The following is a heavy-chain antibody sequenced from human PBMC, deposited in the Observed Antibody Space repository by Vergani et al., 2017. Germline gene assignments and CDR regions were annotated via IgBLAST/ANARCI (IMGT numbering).Heavy chain of an antibody. CDR1: GGTFSSYA. CDR3: AGGYCSSTSCYGDLYYYYYMDV. D-gene: IGHD2-2*01. V-gene: IGHV1-69*01. CDR2: IIPIFGTA. Sequence: QVQLVQSGAEVKKPGSSVKVSCKASGGTFSSYAISWVRQAPGQGLEWMGGIIPIFGTANYAQKFQGRVTITADESTSTAYMELSSLRSEDTAVYYCAGGYCSSTSCYGDLYYYYYMDVWGKGTTVTVSS. J-gene: IGHJ6*03.